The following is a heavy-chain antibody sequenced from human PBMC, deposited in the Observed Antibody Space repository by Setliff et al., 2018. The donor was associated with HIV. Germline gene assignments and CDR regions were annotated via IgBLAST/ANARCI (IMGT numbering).Heavy chain of an antibody. D-gene: IGHD3-9*01. J-gene: IGHJ6*03. Sequence: PGGSLRLSCAASGFTVENYYMSWVRQAPGKGLEWVSNINDDGSTTNYADSVKGRFTISRDNSINTIYLQMNSLRTEDTAVYYCARGRYYDIFTGYYYSGYYYYMDVWGKGTTVTVSS. CDR2: INDDGSTT. V-gene: IGHV3-53*05. CDR3: ARGRYYDIFTGYYYSGYYYYMDV. CDR1: GFTVENYY.